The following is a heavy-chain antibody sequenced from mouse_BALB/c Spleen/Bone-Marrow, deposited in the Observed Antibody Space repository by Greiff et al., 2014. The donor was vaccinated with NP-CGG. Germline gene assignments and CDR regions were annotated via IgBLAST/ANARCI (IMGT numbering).Heavy chain of an antibody. Sequence: EVHLVESGAELAKPGASVKLSCTASGFNINDTYMHWVKQRPEQGLEWIGRIDPANGDTKYDPKFQGKATITADTSSNTAYLQLSSLTSEDTAVYYCTKPSFYYGSSYWYFDVWGAGTTVTVSS. CDR1: GFNINDTY. D-gene: IGHD1-1*01. V-gene: IGHV14-3*02. CDR3: TKPSFYYGSSYWYFDV. J-gene: IGHJ1*01. CDR2: IDPANGDT.